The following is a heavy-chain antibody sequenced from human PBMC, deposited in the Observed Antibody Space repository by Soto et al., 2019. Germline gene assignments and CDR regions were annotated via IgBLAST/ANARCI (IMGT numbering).Heavy chain of an antibody. J-gene: IGHJ6*02. D-gene: IGHD3-10*01. CDR3: ARDSMVRGVTYYGMDV. CDR1: GGSISSGGYY. V-gene: IGHV4-31*03. Sequence: SETLSLTCTVSGGSISSGGYYWSWIRQHPGKGLEWSGHIYYSGSTYYNPSLKSRVTISVDTSKNQFSLKLSSVTAADTAVYYCARDSMVRGVTYYGMDVWGQGTTVTVSS. CDR2: IYYSGST.